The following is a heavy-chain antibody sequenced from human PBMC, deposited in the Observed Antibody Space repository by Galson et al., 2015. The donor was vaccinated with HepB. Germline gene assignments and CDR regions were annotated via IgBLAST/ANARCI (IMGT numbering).Heavy chain of an antibody. CDR1: GFTFSSHA. CDR3: AKYGGRSSSDY. CDR2: ISGSGGST. D-gene: IGHD4-23*01. V-gene: IGHV3-23*01. Sequence: SLRLSCPASGFTFSSHAMRWVRQAPRKGLEWVSAISGSGGSTYCADPVTGRFTISRDNSKNTLYLQMNSLRDEDTAVYYCAKYGGRSSSDYWGQGTLVTVST. J-gene: IGHJ4*02.